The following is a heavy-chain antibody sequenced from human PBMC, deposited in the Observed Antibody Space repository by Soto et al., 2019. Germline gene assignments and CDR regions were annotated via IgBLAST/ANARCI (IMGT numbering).Heavy chain of an antibody. J-gene: IGHJ5*02. CDR3: ARHSYYGSGSYYNKEINWFDP. Sequence: SETLSLTCTVSGGSISSGGDYWSWIRQHPGKGLEWIGYIYYSGSTYYNPSLKSRVTISVDTSKNQFSLKLSSVTAADTAVYYCARHSYYGSGSYYNKEINWFDPWGQGTLVTVSS. D-gene: IGHD3-10*01. V-gene: IGHV4-31*03. CDR2: IYYSGST. CDR1: GGSISSGGDY.